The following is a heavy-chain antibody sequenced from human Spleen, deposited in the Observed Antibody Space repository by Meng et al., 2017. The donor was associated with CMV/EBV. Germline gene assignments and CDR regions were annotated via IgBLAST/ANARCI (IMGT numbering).Heavy chain of an antibody. Sequence: GGSLKISCAASGFTFDDYAMHWVRQAPGKGLEWVSGISWNSGSIGYADSVKGQFTISRDNAKNSLYLQMNSLRAEDTALYYCAKDIASSSWYYFDYWGQGTLVTVSS. J-gene: IGHJ4*02. CDR2: ISWNSGSI. CDR1: GFTFDDYA. V-gene: IGHV3-9*01. CDR3: AKDIASSSWYYFDY. D-gene: IGHD6-13*01.